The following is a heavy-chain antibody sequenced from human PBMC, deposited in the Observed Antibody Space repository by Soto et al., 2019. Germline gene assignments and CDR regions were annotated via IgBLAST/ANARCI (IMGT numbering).Heavy chain of an antibody. D-gene: IGHD1-26*01. CDR2: IIPSPART. CDR1: GGTFSNSP. V-gene: IGHV1-69*08. Sequence: QVQLVQSGAELRKPGSAVKLSCKASGGTFSNSPISWVRQIPGQGPEWMGRIIPSPARTIYSRKFRGRVTLTADKSTQTVYMTLSSLTTEDSGVYYCARAPVGASSFDYWGQGTRVTVSS. J-gene: IGHJ4*02. CDR3: ARAPVGASSFDY.